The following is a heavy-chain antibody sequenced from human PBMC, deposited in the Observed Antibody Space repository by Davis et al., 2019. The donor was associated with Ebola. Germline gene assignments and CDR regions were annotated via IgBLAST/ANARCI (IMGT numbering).Heavy chain of an antibody. Sequence: AASVKVSCKASGYTFIGYYVHWVRQAPGQGLEWMGWMNPNSGNTGYAQRFQGRVTMTRNTSISTAYMELSSLRSEDTAVYYCARRIAAGGTVIGYWGQGTLVTVSS. D-gene: IGHD6-13*01. V-gene: IGHV1-8*02. CDR1: GYTFIGYY. J-gene: IGHJ4*02. CDR2: MNPNSGNT. CDR3: ARRIAAGGTVIGY.